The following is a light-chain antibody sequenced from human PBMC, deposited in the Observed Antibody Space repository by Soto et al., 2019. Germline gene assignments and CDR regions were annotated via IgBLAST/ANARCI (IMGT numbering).Light chain of an antibody. CDR1: QSVSSN. CDR2: GAY. J-gene: IGKJ5*01. V-gene: IGKV3-15*01. CDR3: QQYNIWPPIT. Sequence: EIVMTQSPATLSVSPGESATLSCRASQSVSSNLAWYQQKPGQAXRLLIYGAYTRAAGVPARFSGSGSGTEFTLPITSLQSEDIAPYYGQQYNIWPPITFGQGTRLEIK.